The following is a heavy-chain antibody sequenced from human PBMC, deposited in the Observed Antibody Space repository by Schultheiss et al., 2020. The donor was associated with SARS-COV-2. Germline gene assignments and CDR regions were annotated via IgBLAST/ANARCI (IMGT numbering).Heavy chain of an antibody. CDR2: ISSSSSYI. J-gene: IGHJ4*02. Sequence: GGSLRLSCAASGFTFSTYGMHWVRQAPGKGLEWVSSISSSSSYIYYADSVKGRFTISRDNAKNSLYLQMNSLRDEDTAVYYCARIMITFGGPSFDYWGQGTLVTVSS. CDR1: GFTFSTYG. D-gene: IGHD3-16*01. V-gene: IGHV3-21*01. CDR3: ARIMITFGGPSFDY.